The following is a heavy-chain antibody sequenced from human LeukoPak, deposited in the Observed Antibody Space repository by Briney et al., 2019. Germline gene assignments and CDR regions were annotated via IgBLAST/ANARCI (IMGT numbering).Heavy chain of an antibody. D-gene: IGHD5-12*01. Sequence: SETLSLTCTVSGGSISSYYWSWIRQPPGKGLEWIGYIYYSGSTNYNPSLKSRVTISVDTSKNQFSLKLSSVTAADTAVYYCARGAAYDSTLGLKFDPWGQGTLVTVSS. V-gene: IGHV4-59*01. CDR1: GGSISSYY. J-gene: IGHJ5*02. CDR2: IYYSGST. CDR3: ARGAAYDSTLGLKFDP.